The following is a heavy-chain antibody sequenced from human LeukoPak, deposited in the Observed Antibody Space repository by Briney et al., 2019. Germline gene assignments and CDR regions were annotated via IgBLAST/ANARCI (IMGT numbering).Heavy chain of an antibody. Sequence: GASLKVSCKASGYTFTGYFLHWVRQAPGQGLEWMGWINPNSGDTNYALKFQDRVTMTRDTSISTAYMELSRLRSDDTAVYYCARDNFFGFSYSWHFDYWGLGTLVTVSS. J-gene: IGHJ4*02. V-gene: IGHV1-2*02. CDR1: GYTFTGYF. CDR3: ARDNFFGFSYSWHFDY. D-gene: IGHD5-18*01. CDR2: INPNSGDT.